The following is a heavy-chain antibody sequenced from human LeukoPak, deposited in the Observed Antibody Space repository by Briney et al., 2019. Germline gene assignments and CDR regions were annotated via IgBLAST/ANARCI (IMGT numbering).Heavy chain of an antibody. J-gene: IGHJ4*02. D-gene: IGHD6-19*01. CDR3: ARVGYSSGWYFDY. CDR2: ISDSGSYT. Sequence: PGGSLRLSCAASGFSFSDHYFSWVRQAPGRGLEWVSYISDSGSYTNYADSVKGRFAISRDNAQKSPYLQMNSLRAEDTAVYYCARVGYSSGWYFDYWGQGTLVTVSS. CDR1: GFSFSDHY. V-gene: IGHV3-11*06.